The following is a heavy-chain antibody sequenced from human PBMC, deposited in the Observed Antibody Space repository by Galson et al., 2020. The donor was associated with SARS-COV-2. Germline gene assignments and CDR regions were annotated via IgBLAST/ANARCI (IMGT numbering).Heavy chain of an antibody. J-gene: IGHJ4*02. CDR1: GFTFGDYA. Sequence: GESLKISCTASGFTFGDYAMSWFRQAPGKGLEWVGFIRSKAYGGTTEYAASVKGRFTISRDDSKSIAYLQMNSLKTEDTAVYYCTRVGPLDGSGSSADYWGQGTLVTGSS. CDR3: TRVGPLDGSGSSADY. D-gene: IGHD3-10*01. V-gene: IGHV3-49*03. CDR2: IRSKAYGGTT.